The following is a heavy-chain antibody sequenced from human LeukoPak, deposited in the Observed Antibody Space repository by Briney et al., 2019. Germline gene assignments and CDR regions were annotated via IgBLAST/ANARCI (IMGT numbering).Heavy chain of an antibody. D-gene: IGHD6-13*01. J-gene: IGHJ5*02. CDR3: ARVGVITAAGTYDL. CDR2: ISGSGTHT. CDR1: GFTFSDYY. Sequence: PVGSLRLSCAASGFTFSDYYMTWIRQSPEKGLEWVSYISGSGTHTNYADSVKGRFTISRDNAKNSLYLQMSSLRADDTAVYYCARVGVITAAGTYDLWGQGTLVTVSS. V-gene: IGHV3-11*06.